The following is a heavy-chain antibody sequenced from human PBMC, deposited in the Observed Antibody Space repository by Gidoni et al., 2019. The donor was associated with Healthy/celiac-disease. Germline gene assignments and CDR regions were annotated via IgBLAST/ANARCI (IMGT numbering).Heavy chain of an antibody. Sequence: EVQLLESGGGLVQPGGSLRLSCAASGFPFSSYAMSWVRQAPGKGLGWVSAISGSGGSTYFADSVKDRFTISRDKTKNTRSLQMNSLSAEKTPVYYCATGGTYDYWGQGTLVTVSS. CDR3: ATGGTYDY. J-gene: IGHJ4*02. CDR2: ISGSGGST. D-gene: IGHD2-15*01. V-gene: IGHV3-23*01. CDR1: GFPFSSYA.